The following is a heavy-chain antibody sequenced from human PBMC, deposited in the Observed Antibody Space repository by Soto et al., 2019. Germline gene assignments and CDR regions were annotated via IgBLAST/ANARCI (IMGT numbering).Heavy chain of an antibody. V-gene: IGHV4-30-4*01. CDR1: GGSISSGDYY. D-gene: IGHD3-10*01. CDR3: ARVGGFGATTIDY. Sequence: SETLSLTCTVSGGSISSGDYYWSWIRQPPGKGLEWIGYIYYSGSTYYNPSLKSRVIISVDTSKNQFSLKLSSVTAADTAVYYCARVGGFGATTIDYWGQGTLVTVS. CDR2: IYYSGST. J-gene: IGHJ4*02.